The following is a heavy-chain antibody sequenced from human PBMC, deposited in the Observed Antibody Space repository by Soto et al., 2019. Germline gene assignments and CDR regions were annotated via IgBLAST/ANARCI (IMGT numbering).Heavy chain of an antibody. J-gene: IGHJ6*02. Sequence: QVQLVESGGGVVQPGRSLRLSCAASGFTFSSYAMHWVRQAPGKGLEWVAVISYDGSNKYYADSVKGRFTISRDNSKNTLYLQRNIPRAEDTAVYYCARDPPLLDYGGYPLDYYYGMDVWGQGTTVTVSS. CDR1: GFTFSSYA. CDR3: ARDPPLLDYGGYPLDYYYGMDV. V-gene: IGHV3-30-3*01. CDR2: ISYDGSNK. D-gene: IGHD4-17*01.